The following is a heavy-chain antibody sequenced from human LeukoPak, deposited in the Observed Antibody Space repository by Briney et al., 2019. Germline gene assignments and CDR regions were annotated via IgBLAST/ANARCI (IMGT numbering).Heavy chain of an antibody. V-gene: IGHV4-39*01. CDR1: GGSISSSSYY. J-gene: IGHJ4*02. CDR3: ASSTSWAAAAGDY. CDR2: IYYSGST. Sequence: PSETLSLTCTVSGGSISSSSYYWGWLRQPPGKGLEWIGIIYYSGSTYYNPSLKSRVTISVDTSKNQFSLKLSSVTAADTAVYYCASSTSWAAAAGDYWGQGTLVTVSS. D-gene: IGHD6-13*01.